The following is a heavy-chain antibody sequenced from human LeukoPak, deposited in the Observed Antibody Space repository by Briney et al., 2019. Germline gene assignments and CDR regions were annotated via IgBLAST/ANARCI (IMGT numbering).Heavy chain of an antibody. CDR3: ARDRVRDSSGWTPPPGY. CDR2: IIPIFGTA. Sequence: GASVEVSCKASGGTFSSYAISWVRQAPGQGLEWMGGIIPIFGTANYAQKFQGRVTMTTDTSTSTAYMELRSLRSDDTAVYYCARDRVRDSSGWTPPPGYWGQGTLVTVSS. D-gene: IGHD3-22*01. V-gene: IGHV1-69*05. CDR1: GGTFSSYA. J-gene: IGHJ4*02.